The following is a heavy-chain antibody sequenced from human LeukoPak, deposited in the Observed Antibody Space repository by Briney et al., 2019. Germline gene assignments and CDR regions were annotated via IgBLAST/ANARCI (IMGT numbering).Heavy chain of an antibody. D-gene: IGHD3-3*01. CDR1: GYSINSGYS. V-gene: IGHV4-38-2*01. CDR3: ARGLAYYDFWSGYSGWFDP. CDR2: IYHSGYA. J-gene: IGHJ5*02. Sequence: PSETLSLTCAVSGYSINSGYSWGWIRQRPGKGLEWIGNIYHSGYAYYNPSLKSRVTISLDTSKNQFSLKLSSVTAADTAIYYCARGLAYYDFWSGYSGWFDPWGQGILVAVSS.